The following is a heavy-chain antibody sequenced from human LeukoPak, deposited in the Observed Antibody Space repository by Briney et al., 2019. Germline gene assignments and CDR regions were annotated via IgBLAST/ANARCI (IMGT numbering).Heavy chain of an antibody. D-gene: IGHD3-3*01. CDR3: ARQGYDFWSGYYYYMDV. Sequence: SETLSLTCAVSGYSISSGYYWGWIRQPPGKGLEWIGSIYHSGSTYYNPSLKSRGTISVDTSKNQFSLKLSSVTAADTAVYYCARQGYDFWSGYYYYMDVWGKGTTVTVSS. CDR2: IYHSGST. CDR1: GYSISSGYY. J-gene: IGHJ6*03. V-gene: IGHV4-38-2*01.